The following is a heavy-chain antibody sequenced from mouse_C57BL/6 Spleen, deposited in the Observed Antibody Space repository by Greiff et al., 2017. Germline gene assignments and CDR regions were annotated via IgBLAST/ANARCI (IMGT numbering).Heavy chain of an antibody. CDR2: IYPGDGDT. CDR1: GYAFSSSW. CDR3: AREDLYYGSSYGYFDY. Sequence: QVQLKESGPELVKPGASVKISCKASGYAFSSSWMNWVKQRPGKGLEWIGRIYPGDGDTNYNGKFKGKATLTADKSSSTAYMQRSSLTSEDSSVYFCAREDLYYGSSYGYFDYWGQGTTLTVSS. V-gene: IGHV1-82*01. D-gene: IGHD1-1*01. J-gene: IGHJ2*01.